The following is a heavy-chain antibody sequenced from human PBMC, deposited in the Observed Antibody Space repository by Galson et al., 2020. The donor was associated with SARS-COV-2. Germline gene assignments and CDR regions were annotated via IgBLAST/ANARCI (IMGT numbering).Heavy chain of an antibody. Sequence: GGSLRLSCAASGFTFSSYGMHWVRQAPGKGLEWVAVISYDGSNNYYAAPVKGRFTISRDNSKNTLYLQMNSMRAEDTAVYYCAKEFGQADYYYGMDVWGQGTTVTVSS. J-gene: IGHJ6*02. CDR3: AKEFGQADYYYGMDV. V-gene: IGHV3-30*18. D-gene: IGHD3-10*01. CDR1: GFTFSSYG. CDR2: ISYDGSNN.